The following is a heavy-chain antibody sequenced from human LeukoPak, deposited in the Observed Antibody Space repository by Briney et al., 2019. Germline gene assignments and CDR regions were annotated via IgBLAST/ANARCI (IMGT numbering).Heavy chain of an antibody. D-gene: IGHD3-16*01. CDR1: GFTLSSYW. V-gene: IGHV3-7*03. Sequence: GGSLRLSCAASGFTLSSYWMTWVRQAPGKGLEGVAKIKPDGSKEYYVDSVKGRFTISRDNAKNSLYLQMNSLRAEDTAVYYCARDVMRGGDLDYWGQGTLVTVSS. J-gene: IGHJ4*02. CDR2: IKPDGSKE. CDR3: ARDVMRGGDLDY.